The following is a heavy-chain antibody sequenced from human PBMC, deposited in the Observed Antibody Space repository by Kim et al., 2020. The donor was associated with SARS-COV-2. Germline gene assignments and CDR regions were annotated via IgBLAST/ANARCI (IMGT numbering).Heavy chain of an antibody. V-gene: IGHV3-74*01. Sequence: GGSLRLSCVGSGFTFSTYWMHWVRQLPGKGLMWVSRIKGDGSSTLYADSVKGRFTISRYNAKSTLNLEMHSLSSEDTGLYFCARASNVGYNSLDVWGQGT. CDR1: GFTFSTYW. CDR2: IKGDGSST. CDR3: ARASNVGYNSLDV. D-gene: IGHD5-18*01. J-gene: IGHJ3*01.